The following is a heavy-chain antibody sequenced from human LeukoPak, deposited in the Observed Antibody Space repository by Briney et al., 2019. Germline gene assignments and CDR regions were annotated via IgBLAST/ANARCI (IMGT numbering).Heavy chain of an antibody. Sequence: SETLSLTCTVSGGSISSYYWSWVRQPPGKGLEWVGYIYYSGSTNYNPSLKSRVTISVDTSKNQFSLKLSSVTAADTAVYYCAREHNDSSGYYYYFDYWGQGTLVTVSS. CDR2: IYYSGST. D-gene: IGHD3-22*01. CDR3: AREHNDSSGYYYYFDY. V-gene: IGHV4-59*12. CDR1: GGSISSYY. J-gene: IGHJ4*02.